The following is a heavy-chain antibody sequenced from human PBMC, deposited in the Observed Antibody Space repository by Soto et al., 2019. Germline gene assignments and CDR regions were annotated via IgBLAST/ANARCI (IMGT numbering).Heavy chain of an antibody. CDR1: AGSISSSY. V-gene: IGHV4-4*07. CDR2: IYTTGST. CDR3: ARVAVAGFDY. D-gene: IGHD6-19*01. Sequence: SETLSLACPVAAGSISSSYWGWVRQPAGKGREWIGRIYTTGSTNYNPSLKRRVNMSVDTSKNQFSLKLSAVTAADTAVYYCARVAVAGFDYWGQGTLVTVSS. J-gene: IGHJ4*02.